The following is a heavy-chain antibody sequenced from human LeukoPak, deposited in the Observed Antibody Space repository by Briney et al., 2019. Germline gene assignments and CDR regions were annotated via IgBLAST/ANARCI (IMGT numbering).Heavy chain of an antibody. D-gene: IGHD1-26*01. CDR2: TYYRSKRNN. CDR1: GDSISSKNAA. CDR3: ARAVGYFDL. J-gene: IGHJ2*01. Sequence: SQTLSHTCAISGDSISSKNAAWNWIRHSPSRGLEWLGRTYYRSKRNNEYAVSVKSRIPINPYTSKNQFSLQLSSVTPEDTAVYYCARAVGYFDLWGRGTLVTVSS. V-gene: IGHV6-1*01.